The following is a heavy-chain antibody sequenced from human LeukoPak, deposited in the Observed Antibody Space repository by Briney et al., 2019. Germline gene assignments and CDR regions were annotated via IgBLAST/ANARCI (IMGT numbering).Heavy chain of an antibody. CDR3: ARGNYYDSSGYYPYYFDY. J-gene: IGHJ4*02. Sequence: GGSLRLSCAASGFTFSDYYMNWIRQAPGKGLEWVSHIDISGTTTYYADSVKGRFTISRDNSKNTLYLQMNSLRAEDTAVYYCARGNYYDSSGYYPYYFDYWGQGTLVTVSS. D-gene: IGHD3-22*01. V-gene: IGHV3-11*04. CDR1: GFTFSDYY. CDR2: IDISGTTT.